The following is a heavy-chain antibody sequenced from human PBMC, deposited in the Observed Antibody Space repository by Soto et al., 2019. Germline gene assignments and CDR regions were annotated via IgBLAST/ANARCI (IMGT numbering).Heavy chain of an antibody. J-gene: IGHJ2*01. CDR2: IYYSGST. CDR1: GGSISSSSYY. CDR3: ASPVTFGGVIVTKNWYFDL. V-gene: IGHV4-39*01. Sequence: QLQLQESGPGLVKPSETLSLTCTVSGGSISSSSYYWGWIRQPPGKGLEWIGGIYYSGSTYYNPSLKSRVTISVDTSKNQFSLKLSSVTAADTAVYYCASPVTFGGVIVTKNWYFDLWGRGTLVTVSS. D-gene: IGHD3-16*02.